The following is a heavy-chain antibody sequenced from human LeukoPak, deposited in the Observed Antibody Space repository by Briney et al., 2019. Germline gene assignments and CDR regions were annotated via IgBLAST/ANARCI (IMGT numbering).Heavy chain of an antibody. CDR1: GLTFSSYS. Sequence: PGGSLRLSCAASGLTFSSYSMTWVRQAPGKGLQWVSSISSGRNYIYYADSLKGRFTISRDNAKNSLYLQMNSLRVEDTAVYCCARGYSSTWATGYWGQGTQVTVSS. CDR2: ISSGRNYI. J-gene: IGHJ4*02. V-gene: IGHV3-21*01. D-gene: IGHD6-13*01. CDR3: ARGYSSTWATGY.